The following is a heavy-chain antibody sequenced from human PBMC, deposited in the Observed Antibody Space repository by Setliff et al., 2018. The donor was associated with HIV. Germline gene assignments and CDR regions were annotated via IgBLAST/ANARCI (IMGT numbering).Heavy chain of an antibody. V-gene: IGHV3-11*04. CDR1: GFTFTNAW. Sequence: PGGSLRLSCATSGFTFTNAWMSWVRQAPGKGLEWVSYISSSGSTIYYADSVKGRFTISRDNAKNSLYLQMNSLRAEDTAVYYCAGGGSSSAYWGQGTPVTVSS. D-gene: IGHD6-13*01. J-gene: IGHJ4*02. CDR3: AGGGSSSAY. CDR2: ISSSGSTI.